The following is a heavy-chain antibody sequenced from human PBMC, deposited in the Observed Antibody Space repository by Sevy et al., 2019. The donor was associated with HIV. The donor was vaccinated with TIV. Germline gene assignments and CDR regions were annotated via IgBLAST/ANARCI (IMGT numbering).Heavy chain of an antibody. CDR3: ARAFCITIFGIDAFGI. J-gene: IGHJ3*02. CDR1: GFTFSSYA. D-gene: IGHD3-3*01. Sequence: GGSLRLSCAASGFTFSSYAMHWVRQAPGKGLEYVSAISSNGGSRYYANSVKGRFTISRDNSKNTLYLQMGSLRAEDMAVYYCARAFCITIFGIDAFGIWGKGTMVSVSS. CDR2: ISSNGGSR. V-gene: IGHV3-64*01.